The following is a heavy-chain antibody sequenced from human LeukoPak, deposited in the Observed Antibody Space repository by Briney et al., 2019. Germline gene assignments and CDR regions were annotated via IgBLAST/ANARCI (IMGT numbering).Heavy chain of an antibody. CDR3: ASSDYDSSAGAFDI. D-gene: IGHD3-22*01. CDR2: IYHSGST. CDR1: GYSISSGYY. J-gene: IGHJ3*02. Sequence: SETLSLTCAVSGYSISSGYYWGWIRQPPGKGLEWFGSIYHSGSTYYNPSLKSRVTISVDTSKNQFSLKLSSVTAADTAVYYCASSDYDSSAGAFDIWGQGTMVTVSS. V-gene: IGHV4-38-2*01.